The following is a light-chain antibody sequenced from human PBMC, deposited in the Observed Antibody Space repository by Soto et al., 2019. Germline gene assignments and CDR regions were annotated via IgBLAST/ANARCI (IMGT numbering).Light chain of an antibody. V-gene: IGKV3-20*01. CDR1: QTVRNNY. CDR3: QQYGSSPFWT. CDR2: DAS. Sequence: EIVLRQSPATLSLSPGERATLSCRASQTVRNNYLAWYQQKPGQAPRLLIYDASSRATGIPDRFSGGGSGTDFTLTVSRLEPEDFAVYYCQQYGSSPFWTFGQGTKVDIK. J-gene: IGKJ1*01.